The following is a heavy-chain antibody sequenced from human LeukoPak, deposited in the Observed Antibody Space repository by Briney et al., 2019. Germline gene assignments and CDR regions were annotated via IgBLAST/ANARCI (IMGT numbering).Heavy chain of an antibody. Sequence: GGSLRLSCAASGFTFSSYAMSWVRQAPGKGLGWVSAISGSGGSTYYADSVKGRFTISRDNSKNTLYLQMNSLRAEDTAVYYCAKEEDYVWGSYRYTPLDYWGQGTLVTVSS. CDR2: ISGSGGST. J-gene: IGHJ4*02. V-gene: IGHV3-23*01. D-gene: IGHD3-16*02. CDR1: GFTFSSYA. CDR3: AKEEDYVWGSYRYTPLDY.